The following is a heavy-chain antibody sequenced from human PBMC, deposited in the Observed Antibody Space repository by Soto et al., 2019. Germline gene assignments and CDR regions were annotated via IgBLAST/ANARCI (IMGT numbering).Heavy chain of an antibody. V-gene: IGHV3-23*01. J-gene: IGHJ6*01. CDR2: ISGNGGGT. CDR3: AKWVVISGRPHTFLTYG. D-gene: IGHD3-22*01. Sequence: ELGWVVRISGNGGGTNYAPSVKGRVTISRDNSKNQLYLKLNSLTAEDTAVYYCAKWVVISGRPHTFLTYG.